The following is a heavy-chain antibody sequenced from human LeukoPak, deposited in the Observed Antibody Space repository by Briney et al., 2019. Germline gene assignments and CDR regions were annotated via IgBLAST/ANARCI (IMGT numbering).Heavy chain of an antibody. Sequence: SETLSLTCTVSDGSISSYSWSWIRQPAGKGLEWIGLFYASGITNYNPSLKTRVTISVDTSKNQFSLNLRPVTAADTAIYNCASTLDYGCFDPWGPGALVTVSS. J-gene: IGHJ5*02. CDR1: DGSISSYS. CDR3: ASTLDYGCFDP. V-gene: IGHV4-4*07. D-gene: IGHD3-16*01. CDR2: FYASGIT.